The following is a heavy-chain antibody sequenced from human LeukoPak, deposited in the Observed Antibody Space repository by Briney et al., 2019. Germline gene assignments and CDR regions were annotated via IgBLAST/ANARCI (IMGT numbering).Heavy chain of an antibody. D-gene: IGHD3-10*01. V-gene: IGHV3-30*02. CDR1: GFTFSSYG. Sequence: GGSLRLSCAASGFTFSSYGMHWVRQAPGKGLEWVAFIRYDGSNKYYADSVKGRFTISRDNSKNTLYLQMNSLRAEDTAVYYCAKVKDTWFGEKVPFDYWGQGTLVTVSS. CDR3: AKVKDTWFGEKVPFDY. J-gene: IGHJ4*02. CDR2: IRYDGSNK.